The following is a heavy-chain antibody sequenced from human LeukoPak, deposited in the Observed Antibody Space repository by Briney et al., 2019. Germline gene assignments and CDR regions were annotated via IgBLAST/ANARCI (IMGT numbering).Heavy chain of an antibody. CDR3: ARVEGIAVAGTLGNWFDP. Sequence: SSERLSLTCAVYGGTFSGYWSWIRQPPGKGLEWIGEINHSGSSNYNPSIKSRVTISVDTSKNQFSLKLTSVTAADTAVYYCARVEGIAVAGTLGNWFDPWGQARLVTVSS. D-gene: IGHD6-19*01. J-gene: IGHJ5*02. V-gene: IGHV4-34*01. CDR1: GGTFSGY. CDR2: INHSGSS.